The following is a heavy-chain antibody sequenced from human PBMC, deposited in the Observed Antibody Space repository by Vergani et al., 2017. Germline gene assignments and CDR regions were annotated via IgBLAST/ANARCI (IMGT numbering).Heavy chain of an antibody. J-gene: IGHJ6*03. CDR2: ISSSSSTI. CDR3: AREALGDDFWSGYSLVGYYYYYMDV. V-gene: IGHV3-48*02. D-gene: IGHD3-3*01. CDR1: GFTFSSYS. Sequence: EVQLVESGGGLVQPGGSLRLSCAASGFTFSSYSMNWVRQAPGKGLEWVSYISSSSSTIYYADSVKGRFTISRDNAKNSLYLQMNSLRDEDTAVYYCAREALGDDFWSGYSLVGYYYYYMDVWGKGTTVTVSS.